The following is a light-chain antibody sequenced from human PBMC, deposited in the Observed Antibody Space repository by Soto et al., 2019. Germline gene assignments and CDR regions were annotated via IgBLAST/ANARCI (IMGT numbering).Light chain of an antibody. CDR1: QSISSW. Sequence: DIQMTQSPSTLSASVGDRVTITCRASQSISSWLAWYQQKPGKAPKLRIYKASSLESGVPSRFSGSGSGTELTLTISSLQPDDFATYYCQQYNSYSYTFGQGTKLEIK. CDR3: QQYNSYSYT. J-gene: IGKJ2*01. V-gene: IGKV1-5*03. CDR2: KAS.